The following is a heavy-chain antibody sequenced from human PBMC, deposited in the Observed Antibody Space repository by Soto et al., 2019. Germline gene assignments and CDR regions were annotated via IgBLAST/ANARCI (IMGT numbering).Heavy chain of an antibody. V-gene: IGHV2-5*02. CDR2: IYWDDDK. J-gene: IGHJ4*02. CDR3: ALTEVGATIFDY. D-gene: IGHD1-26*01. Sequence: SGPTLVNPTETLTLTCTFSGFSLSARGEGVGWIRQPPGKALEWLAIIYWDDDKRYSPSLKSRLTITKDTSKNQVVLTMTNMDPVDTATYYCALTEVGATIFDYWGQGTLVTVSS. CDR1: GFSLSARGEG.